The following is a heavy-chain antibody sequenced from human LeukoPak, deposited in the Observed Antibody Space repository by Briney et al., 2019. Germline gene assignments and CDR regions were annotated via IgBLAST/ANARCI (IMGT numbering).Heavy chain of an antibody. Sequence: GTSLRLSCEASGFSFSDYAMHWVRQAPGKGLEWVAVISYDSSDKYYADSVKGRFTISRDNSKNTLYLQMNSLRAEDTAVYYCARSLNWNLYYFVYWGQGTLVTVSS. CDR3: ARSLNWNLYYFVY. CDR1: GFSFSDYA. V-gene: IGHV3-30*14. D-gene: IGHD1-1*01. J-gene: IGHJ4*02. CDR2: ISYDSSDK.